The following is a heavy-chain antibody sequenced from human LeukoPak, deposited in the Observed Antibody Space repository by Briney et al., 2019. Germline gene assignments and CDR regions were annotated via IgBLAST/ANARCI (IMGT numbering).Heavy chain of an antibody. CDR1: GFTFSSYA. D-gene: IGHD6-6*01. CDR2: ISGSGGST. V-gene: IGHV3-23*01. J-gene: IGHJ4*02. CDR3: AKDRIAARNNFDY. Sequence: GGSLRPSCAASGFTFSSYAMNWVRQAPGKGLEWVSVISGSGGSTYYADSVKGRFTISRDNSKNTLYLQMSSLRDEDTAVYFCAKDRIAARNNFDYWGQGTLVTVSS.